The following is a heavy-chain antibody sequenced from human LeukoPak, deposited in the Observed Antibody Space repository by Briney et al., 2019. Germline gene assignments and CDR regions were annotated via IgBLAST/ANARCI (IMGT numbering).Heavy chain of an antibody. Sequence: SVKVSCKASGGTFSSYAISWVRQAPGQGLEWMGRIIPIFGTANYAQKFQGRVTITTDESTSTAYMELSSLRSEDTPVYYCATGSYSSGWYGLGWGQGTLVTVSS. CDR2: IIPIFGTA. V-gene: IGHV1-69*05. J-gene: IGHJ4*02. D-gene: IGHD6-19*01. CDR3: ATGSYSSGWYGLG. CDR1: GGTFSSYA.